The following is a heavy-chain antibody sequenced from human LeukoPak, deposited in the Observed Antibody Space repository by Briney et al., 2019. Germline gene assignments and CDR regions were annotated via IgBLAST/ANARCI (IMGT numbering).Heavy chain of an antibody. V-gene: IGHV3-23*01. D-gene: IGHD3-3*01. CDR2: ISESGSGT. Sequence: GGSLRLSCEASGFTFNTCAMSWVRQAPGKGLEWVSAISESGSGTYYADSVKGRFTISRDNSKNTLYLQMNSLRVDDTALYYCAKGVFGVNRAFDYWGQGTLVTGSS. CDR1: GFTFNTCA. J-gene: IGHJ4*02. CDR3: AKGVFGVNRAFDY.